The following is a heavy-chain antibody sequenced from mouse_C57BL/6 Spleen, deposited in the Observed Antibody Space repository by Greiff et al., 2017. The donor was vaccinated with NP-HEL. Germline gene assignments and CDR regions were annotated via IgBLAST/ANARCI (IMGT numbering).Heavy chain of an antibody. CDR2: INPSSGYT. V-gene: IGHV1-4*01. D-gene: IGHD2-4*01. CDR1: GYTFTSYT. Sequence: QVQLQQSGAELARPGASVKMSCKASGYTFTSYTMHWVKQRPGQGLEWIGYINPSSGYTKYNQKFKDKATLTADKSSSTAYMQLSSLTSEDSAVYYCARSGDYDRGYWYFDVWGTGTTVTVSS. CDR3: ARSGDYDRGYWYFDV. J-gene: IGHJ1*03.